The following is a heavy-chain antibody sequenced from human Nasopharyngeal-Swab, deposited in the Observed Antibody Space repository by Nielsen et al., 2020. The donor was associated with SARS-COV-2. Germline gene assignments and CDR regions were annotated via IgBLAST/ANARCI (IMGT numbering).Heavy chain of an antibody. CDR3: AKGVHYMSYFHTPPSDH. V-gene: IGHV3-9*01. CDR2: ITWNSRIL. J-gene: IGHJ4*02. D-gene: IGHD3-10*01. CDR1: GFTFDDYG. Sequence: GGSLRLSCAASGFTFDDYGMHWVRQYPGQGLEWVSGITWNSRILGYADSVKGRFTISRDNSRNSLFLQMNSLKTEDTALYYCAKGVHYMSYFHTPPSDHWGQGTPVTVSS.